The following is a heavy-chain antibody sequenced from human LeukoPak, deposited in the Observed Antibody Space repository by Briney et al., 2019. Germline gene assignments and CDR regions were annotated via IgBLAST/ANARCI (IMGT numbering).Heavy chain of an antibody. CDR3: AREVIVATGGYYGMDV. D-gene: IGHD5-12*01. CDR2: IWYGGSNK. CDR1: GFTFSSYG. V-gene: IGHV3-33*01. Sequence: GGSLRLSCAASGFTFSSYGMHWVRQAPGKGLEWVAVIWYGGSNKYYADSVKGRFTISRDNSKNTLYLQMNSLRAEDTAVYYCAREVIVATGGYYGMDVWGKGTTVTVSS. J-gene: IGHJ6*04.